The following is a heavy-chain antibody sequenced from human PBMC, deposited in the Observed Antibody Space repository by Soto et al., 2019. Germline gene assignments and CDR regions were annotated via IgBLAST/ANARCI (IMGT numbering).Heavy chain of an antibody. J-gene: IGHJ6*02. D-gene: IGHD5-12*01. V-gene: IGHV5-51*01. CDR1: GYSFTSYW. CDR2: IYPGDSDT. Sequence: GESLKISCKGSGYSFTSYWIGWVRQMPGKGLEWMGIIYPGDSDTRYSPSSQGQVTISADKSISTAYLQWSSLKASDTAMYYCARHEMGIVATGLAGYYGIDVWGQGTTVTVSS. CDR3: ARHEMGIVATGLAGYYGIDV.